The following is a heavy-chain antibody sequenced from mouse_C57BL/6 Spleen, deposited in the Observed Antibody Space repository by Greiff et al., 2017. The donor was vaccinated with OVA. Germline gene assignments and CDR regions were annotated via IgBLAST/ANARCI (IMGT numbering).Heavy chain of an antibody. V-gene: IGHV1-64*01. Sequence: QVQLQQPGAELVKPGASVKLSCKASGYTFTSYWMHWVKQRPGQGLEWIGMIHPTSGSTNYNEKFKSKATLTVDKSSSTAYMQLSRRTSEDSAAYDCARGRGNLYYFDDWGQGTTLTVSS. CDR1: GYTFTSYW. CDR2: IHPTSGST. CDR3: ARGRGNLYYFDD. J-gene: IGHJ2*01. D-gene: IGHD2-1*01.